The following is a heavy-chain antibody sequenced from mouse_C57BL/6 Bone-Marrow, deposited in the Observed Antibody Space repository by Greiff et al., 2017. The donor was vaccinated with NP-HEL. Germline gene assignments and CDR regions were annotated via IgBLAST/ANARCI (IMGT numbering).Heavy chain of an antibody. CDR2: ISYSGST. CDR3: ARGRDYDKGYYFDY. V-gene: IGHV3-1*01. CDR1: GYSITSGYD. Sequence: EVQLQESGPGMVKPSQSLSLTCTVTGYSITSGYDWHWIRHFPGNKLEWMGYISYSGSTNYNPSLKSRISITHDTSKNHFFLKLNSVTTEDTATYYCARGRDYDKGYYFDYWGQGTTLTVSS. D-gene: IGHD2-4*01. J-gene: IGHJ2*01.